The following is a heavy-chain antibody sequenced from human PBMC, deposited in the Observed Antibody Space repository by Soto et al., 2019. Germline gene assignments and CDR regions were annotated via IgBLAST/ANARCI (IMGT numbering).Heavy chain of an antibody. V-gene: IGHV1-69*01. D-gene: IGHD2-2*01. CDR1: GGTFSSYA. CDR3: ASVPYCSSTSCSNFDY. CDR2: IIPIFGTA. Sequence: QVQLVQSGAEVKKPGSSVKVSCKASGGTFSSYAISWVRQAPGQGLEWMGGIIPIFGTANYAQKFQGRVTITADESTSTAYMELRSLRSEDPAVYYCASVPYCSSTSCSNFDYWGQGTLVTVSS. J-gene: IGHJ4*02.